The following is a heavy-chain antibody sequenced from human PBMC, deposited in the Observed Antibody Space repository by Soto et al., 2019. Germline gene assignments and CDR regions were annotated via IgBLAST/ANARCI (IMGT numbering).Heavy chain of an antibody. D-gene: IGHD4-4*01. CDR2: IIPIFGTA. Sequence: SVKVSCKASGGTFSSYAISWVRQAPGQGLEWMGGIIPIFGTANYAQKFQGRVTITADESTSTAYMELSSLRSEDTAVYYCARASSNSNKYYYYGMDVWGQGTTVTVSS. J-gene: IGHJ6*02. V-gene: IGHV1-69*13. CDR3: ARASSNSNKYYYYGMDV. CDR1: GGTFSSYA.